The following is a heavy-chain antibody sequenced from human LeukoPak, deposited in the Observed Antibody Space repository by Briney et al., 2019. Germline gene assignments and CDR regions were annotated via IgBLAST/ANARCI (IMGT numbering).Heavy chain of an antibody. V-gene: IGHV5-51*01. CDR3: ARPNKDSGSFYPDALDI. Sequence: GESLKISCKGSGYSFVSYWIAWVRQMPGKGLEWMGIIYPGDSDTRYSPSFRGQVTISVDWSLSTAYLQWNSLKASDTAMYYCARPNKDSGSFYPDALDIWGQGTMVTVSS. J-gene: IGHJ3*02. D-gene: IGHD3-10*01. CDR2: IYPGDSDT. CDR1: GYSFVSYW.